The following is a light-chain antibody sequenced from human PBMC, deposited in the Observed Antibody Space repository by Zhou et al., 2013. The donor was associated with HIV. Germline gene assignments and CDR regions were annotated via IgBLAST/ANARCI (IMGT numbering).Light chain of an antibody. J-gene: IGKJ4*01. CDR2: DAS. CDR3: QQRASWPLT. V-gene: IGKV3-11*01. CDR1: QSVSSS. Sequence: EIVLTQSPATLSLSPGERATLSCRASQSVSSSLAWYQQKSGQAPRLPIYDASNRATGIPARFSGSGSGTDFTLTISSLEPEDFAVYYCQQRASWPLTFGGGTKVEIK.